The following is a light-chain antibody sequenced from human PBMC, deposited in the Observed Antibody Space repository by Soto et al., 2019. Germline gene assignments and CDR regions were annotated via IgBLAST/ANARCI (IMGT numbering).Light chain of an antibody. CDR1: SSDIGSYVF. CDR2: GVT. CDR3: SIFAGGNSVI. Sequence: QSALTQPPSASGSPGQSVAISCTGTSSDIGSYVFVSWYQQHPGKAPKLLIYGVTKRPSGVPDRFSGSKSGNTASLTVSGLQVEDEADYYCSIFAGGNSVIFGGGTKLTVL. V-gene: IGLV2-8*01. J-gene: IGLJ2*01.